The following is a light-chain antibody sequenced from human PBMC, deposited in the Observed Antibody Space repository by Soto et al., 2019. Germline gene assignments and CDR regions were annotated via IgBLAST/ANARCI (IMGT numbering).Light chain of an antibody. CDR2: GNG. CDR1: TSNIGAGYD. CDR3: QSYDRSLSGSV. V-gene: IGLV1-40*01. Sequence: QLVLTQPPSVSGAPGQRVTISCTGSTSNIGAGYDVHWYQQLPGTAPKLLIYGNGNRPSGVPDRFSGSKSGTSVSLAITGLQAEDEADYYCQSYDRSLSGSVFGGGTKLTVL. J-gene: IGLJ2*01.